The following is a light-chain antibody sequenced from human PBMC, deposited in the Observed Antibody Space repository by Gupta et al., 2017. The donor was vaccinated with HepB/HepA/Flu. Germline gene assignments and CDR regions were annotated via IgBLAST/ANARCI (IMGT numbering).Light chain of an antibody. CDR2: AAS. Sequence: DIQLTQSPSFLSASVGDRVTITCRASQGIYTYLAWYQQKPGKAPKLLFYAASNWQSGVPSRFSGSGFGKELTLTISSRQQEDFATYYCQQLNSYPPWTFGQGTKVEIK. J-gene: IGKJ1*01. CDR3: QQLNSYPPWT. V-gene: IGKV1-9*01. CDR1: QGIYTY.